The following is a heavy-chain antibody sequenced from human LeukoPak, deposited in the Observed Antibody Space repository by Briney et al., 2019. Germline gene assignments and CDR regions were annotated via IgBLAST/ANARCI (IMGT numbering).Heavy chain of an antibody. J-gene: IGHJ6*03. CDR2: INPNSGGT. CDR1: GYTFTGYY. D-gene: IGHD2-2*02. Sequence: GASVKVSFKASGYTFTGYYMHWVRQAPGQGLEWRGWINPNSGGTNYAQKFQGRVTVTRETSISTAYMELSRLRSDETAVYYCARDLGCSSTSCYIPGDYYYYYMDVWGKGPTVTVPS. CDR3: ARDLGCSSTSCYIPGDYYYYYMDV. V-gene: IGHV1-2*02.